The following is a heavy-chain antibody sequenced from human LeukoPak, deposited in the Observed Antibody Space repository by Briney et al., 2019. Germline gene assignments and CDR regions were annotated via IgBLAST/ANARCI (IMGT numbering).Heavy chain of an antibody. CDR3: ASTNYGGNFDY. CDR2: ISGGGSST. CDR1: GFTFSSYA. Sequence: GGSLRLSCAASGFTFSSYAMSWVRQAPGKGLEWVSAISGGGSSTYYADSVKGRFTISRDNSKNTLYLQMNSLRAGDTAVYYCASTNYGGNFDYWGQGTLVTVSS. J-gene: IGHJ4*02. D-gene: IGHD4-23*01. V-gene: IGHV3-23*01.